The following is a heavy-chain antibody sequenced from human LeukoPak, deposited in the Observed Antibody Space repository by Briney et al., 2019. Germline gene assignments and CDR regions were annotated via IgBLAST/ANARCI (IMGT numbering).Heavy chain of an antibody. CDR3: ARDHGGLDS. CDR2: TYYRSTWYN. Sequence: SQTLSLTCAISGDSVSSNSVTWNWIRQSPSRGLEWLGRTYYRSTWYNDYAVSVRGRITVNPDTSKNQFSLHLNSVTPEDTAVYYCARDHGGLDSWGQGTVVTVSS. CDR1: GDSVSSNSVT. V-gene: IGHV6-1*01. J-gene: IGHJ4*02.